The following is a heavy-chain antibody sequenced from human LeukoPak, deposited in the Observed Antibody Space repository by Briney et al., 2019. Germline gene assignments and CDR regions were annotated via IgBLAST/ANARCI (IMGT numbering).Heavy chain of an antibody. V-gene: IGHV6-1*01. CDR1: GDSVSRNNAS. Sequence: SQTLSITCDISGDSVSRNNASWNWIRQSPSRGLEWLGRTYYRTKWYNDSAISVKSRITINPDTSKNQFSLQLNSVTPEDTAVYYCARGASGWSVSSFDLWGQGTVVTVSS. D-gene: IGHD6-13*01. CDR2: TYYRTKWYN. CDR3: ARGASGWSVSSFDL. J-gene: IGHJ5*02.